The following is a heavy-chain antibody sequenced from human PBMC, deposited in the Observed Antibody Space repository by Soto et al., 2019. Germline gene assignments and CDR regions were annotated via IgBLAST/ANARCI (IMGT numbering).Heavy chain of an antibody. J-gene: IGHJ4*02. Sequence: QVQLVESGGGVVQPGRSLRLSCAASGFTFSSYGMHCVRQAPGKGLEWVAVIWYDGSNKYCADSVKGRFTISRDNSKNTLDLQMDSLRAEDTAVYYCARDRGGSYFDYWGQGTLVTVSS. CDR2: IWYDGSNK. CDR3: ARDRGGSYFDY. CDR1: GFTFSSYG. V-gene: IGHV3-33*01. D-gene: IGHD1-26*01.